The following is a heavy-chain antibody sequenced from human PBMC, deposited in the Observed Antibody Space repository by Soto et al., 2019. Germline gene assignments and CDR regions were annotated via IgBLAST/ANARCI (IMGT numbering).Heavy chain of an antibody. J-gene: IGHJ6*02. Sequence: PSETLSLTCTVSGGSISSGDYYWSWIRQPPGKGLEWIGYIYYSGSTYYNPSLKSRVTISVDTSKNQFSLKLSSVTAADTAVYYCARDRELRYYYYGMDVWGQGTTVTVSS. CDR3: ARDRELRYYYYGMDV. V-gene: IGHV4-30-4*01. D-gene: IGHD1-26*01. CDR2: IYYSGST. CDR1: GGSISSGDYY.